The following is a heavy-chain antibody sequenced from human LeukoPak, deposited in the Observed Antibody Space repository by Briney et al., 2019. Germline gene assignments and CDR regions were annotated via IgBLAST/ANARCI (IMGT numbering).Heavy chain of an antibody. D-gene: IGHD3-10*01. J-gene: IGHJ4*02. CDR2: IIPIFGTA. Sequence: ASVKVSCKASGGTFSSYAISWVRQAPGHGLEWMGGIIPIFGTANYAQKFQGRVTITADESTSTAYMELSSLRSEDTAVYYCASGKNWFFDYWGQGTLVTVSS. CDR3: ASGKNWFFDY. V-gene: IGHV1-69*13. CDR1: GGTFSSYA.